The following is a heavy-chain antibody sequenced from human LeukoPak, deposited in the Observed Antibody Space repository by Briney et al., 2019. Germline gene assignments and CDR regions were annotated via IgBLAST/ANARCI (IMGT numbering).Heavy chain of an antibody. CDR1: GGSISSSSYH. CDR2: IYYTGST. J-gene: IGHJ4*02. Sequence: SETLSLTCTVSGGSISSSSYHWGWIRQPPGEGLEWIGSIYYTGSTYYSPSLKGRVTISADTSKNEFSLKLSSVTAADTAVYYCTSEISSASNYWGQGTLVTVSS. V-gene: IGHV4-39*01. D-gene: IGHD6-6*01. CDR3: TSEISSASNY.